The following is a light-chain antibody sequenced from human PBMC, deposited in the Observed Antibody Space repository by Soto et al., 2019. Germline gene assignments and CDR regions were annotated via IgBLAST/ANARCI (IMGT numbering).Light chain of an antibody. CDR2: DAY. Sequence: DIQMTQSPPSLSASVGDRVTITCQASQDIGNSLNWFQHKPGKAPNLVIYDAYNLEIGVPSRFSGSGSGTDFTFTITSLRPGDIATYYCQKSDHLPLFGPGTKVESK. CDR1: QDIGNS. J-gene: IGKJ3*01. V-gene: IGKV1-33*01. CDR3: QKSDHLPL.